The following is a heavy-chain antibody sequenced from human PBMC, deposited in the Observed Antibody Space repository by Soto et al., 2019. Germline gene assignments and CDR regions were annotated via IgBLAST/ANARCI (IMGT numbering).Heavy chain of an antibody. CDR1: GFTFSSYG. CDR3: AKDDTAAAPYYYYGMDV. V-gene: IGHV3-30*18. D-gene: IGHD6-13*01. J-gene: IGHJ6*02. Sequence: GGSLRLSCAASGFTFSSYGMHWVRQAPGKGLEWVAVISYDGSNKYYADSVKGRFTISRDNSKNTLYLQMNSLRAEDTAVYYCAKDDTAAAPYYYYGMDVWGQGTTVTVSS. CDR2: ISYDGSNK.